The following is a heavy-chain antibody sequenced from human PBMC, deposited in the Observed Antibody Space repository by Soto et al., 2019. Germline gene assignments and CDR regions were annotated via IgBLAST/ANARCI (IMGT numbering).Heavy chain of an antibody. CDR3: ARDRFFGSASDY. J-gene: IGHJ4*02. V-gene: IGHV3-33*01. CDR1: GFTFSLYG. CDR2: IWYDGSDK. D-gene: IGHD3-10*01. Sequence: QVQLVESGGGGVQPGRSLRLSCAASGFTFSLYGMHWVRQSPGKGLEWVAVIWYDGSDKYYADSVKGRFTISRDNSKNTLYLQMNSLRAEDTAVYYCARDRFFGSASDYWGQGTLVTVSS.